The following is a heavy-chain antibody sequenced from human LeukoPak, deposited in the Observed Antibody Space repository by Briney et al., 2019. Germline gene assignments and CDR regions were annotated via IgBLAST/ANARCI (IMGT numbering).Heavy chain of an antibody. D-gene: IGHD6-13*01. CDR3: ARVGIAAAGYNWFDP. CDR1: GYTFTSYA. V-gene: IGHV7-4-1*02. Sequence: ASVKVSCKASGYTFTSYAMNWVRQAPGQGLEWMGWINTNTGNPTYAQGFTGRFVFSLDTSVSTAYLQISSLKAENTAVYYCARVGIAAAGYNWFDPWGQGTLVTVSS. J-gene: IGHJ5*02. CDR2: INTNTGNP.